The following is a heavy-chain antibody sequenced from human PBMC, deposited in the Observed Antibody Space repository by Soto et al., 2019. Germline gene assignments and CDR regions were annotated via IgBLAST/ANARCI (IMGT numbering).Heavy chain of an antibody. CDR2: ISGSGRTT. CDR1: GFTFGTYA. Sequence: EVQLLESGGGLVQPGGSLRLSCAASGFTFGTYAMKWLRQAPGRGLECVSFISGSGRTTYYAESVKGRFTVSRDNSKNTMYLQMNRLRAKNTALYDCAKFRGPSSSRYYMSVWGKGTTVTVSS. CDR3: AKFRGPSSSRYYMSV. J-gene: IGHJ6*03. V-gene: IGHV3-23*01.